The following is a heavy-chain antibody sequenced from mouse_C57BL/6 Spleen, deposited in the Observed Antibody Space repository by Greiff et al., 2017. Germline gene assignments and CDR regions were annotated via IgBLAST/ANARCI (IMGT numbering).Heavy chain of an antibody. J-gene: IGHJ2*01. CDR2: IDPANGNT. CDR1: GFNIKNTY. CDR3: ARGWLGRGYYCDY. V-gene: IGHV14-3*01. D-gene: IGHD4-1*01. Sequence: EVMLVESVAELVRPGASVKLSCTASGFNIKNTYMHWVKQRPEQGLEWIGRIDPANGNTKYAPKFQGKATITADTSSNTAYLQLSSLTSEDTAIYYCARGWLGRGYYCDYWGQGTTLTVSS.